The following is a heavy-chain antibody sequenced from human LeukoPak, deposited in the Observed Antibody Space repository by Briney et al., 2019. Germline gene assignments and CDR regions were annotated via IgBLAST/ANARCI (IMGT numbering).Heavy chain of an antibody. CDR2: ILYSGNT. D-gene: IGHD3-10*01. Sequence: ETLSLTCTVSGGSISSNDYYWGWVRQPPGKGLEWIGNILYSGNTFYHPSLKSRVTISVDTSKNQFSLKLTSVTAADTAVYYCARYGSGSYSDDHFQHWGQGTLVTVSS. V-gene: IGHV4-39*07. J-gene: IGHJ1*01. CDR1: GGSISSNDYY. CDR3: ARYGSGSYSDDHFQH.